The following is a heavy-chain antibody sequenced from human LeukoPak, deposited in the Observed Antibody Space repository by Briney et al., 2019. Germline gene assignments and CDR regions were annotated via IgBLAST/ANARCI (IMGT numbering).Heavy chain of an antibody. CDR3: ARVPRSYYYYYYMDV. CDR2: INPNSGGT. V-gene: IGHV1-2*02. CDR1: GYTFTGYY. J-gene: IGHJ6*03. Sequence: GASVKVSCKASGYTFTGYYMHWVRQAPGQGLEWMGWINPNSGGTNYAQKFQGRVTMTRDTSISTAYMELSRLRSDDTAVYYCARVPRSYYYYYYMDVWGKGTTVTVSS.